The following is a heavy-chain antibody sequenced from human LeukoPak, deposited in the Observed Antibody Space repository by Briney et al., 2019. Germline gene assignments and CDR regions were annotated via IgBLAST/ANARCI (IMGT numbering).Heavy chain of an antibody. V-gene: IGHV1-24*01. D-gene: IGHD3-22*01. CDR1: GYTLTELS. CDR2: FDPEDGET. Sequence: GASVKVSCKVSGYTLTELSMHWVRQAPGKGLEWMGGFDPEDGETIYAQKFQGRVTMTEDTSTDTAYMELSSLRSEDTAVYYCATEGPWKTYCYDSSGYPYFDYWGQGTLVTVSS. J-gene: IGHJ4*02. CDR3: ATEGPWKTYCYDSSGYPYFDY.